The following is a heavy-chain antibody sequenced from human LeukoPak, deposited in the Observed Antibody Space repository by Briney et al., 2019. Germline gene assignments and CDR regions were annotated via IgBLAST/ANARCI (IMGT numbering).Heavy chain of an antibody. Sequence: GGSLRLSCAASGFTFSIYSMHWVRQAPGKGLEWVSYISSSSSTIKYADSVKGRLTISRDNAKNSLYLQMNSLRAEDTAVYYCAREKDGMDVWGQGTTVTVSS. J-gene: IGHJ6*02. V-gene: IGHV3-48*04. CDR3: AREKDGMDV. CDR2: ISSSSSTI. CDR1: GFTFSIYS.